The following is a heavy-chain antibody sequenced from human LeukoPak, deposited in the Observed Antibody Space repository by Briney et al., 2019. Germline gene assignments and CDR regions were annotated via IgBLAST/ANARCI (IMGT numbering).Heavy chain of an antibody. J-gene: IGHJ4*02. Sequence: PSETLSLTCAVYGGSFSGYYWSWIRQPPGKGLEWIGEINHSGSTNYNPSLKSRVTISVDTSKNQFSLKLSSVTAADTAVYYCARGLMGDTVVNPVGFDYWGQGTLVTVSS. V-gene: IGHV4-34*01. D-gene: IGHD4-23*01. CDR1: GGSFSGYY. CDR3: ARGLMGDTVVNPVGFDY. CDR2: INHSGST.